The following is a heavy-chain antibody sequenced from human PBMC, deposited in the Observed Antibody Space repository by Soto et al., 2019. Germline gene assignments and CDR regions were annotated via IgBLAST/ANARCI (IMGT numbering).Heavy chain of an antibody. J-gene: IGHJ4*02. Sequence: QVQLVQSGAEVKKPGSSVNVSCKASGGTFSSYAISWVRQAPGQGLEWMGGIIPIFGTANYAQKFQGRVTITADESTSTAYMELSSLRSEETDVYYCAANTAMVMYYFDYWGQGTLVTVSS. CDR2: IIPIFGTA. CDR3: AANTAMVMYYFDY. D-gene: IGHD5-18*01. V-gene: IGHV1-69*01. CDR1: GGTFSSYA.